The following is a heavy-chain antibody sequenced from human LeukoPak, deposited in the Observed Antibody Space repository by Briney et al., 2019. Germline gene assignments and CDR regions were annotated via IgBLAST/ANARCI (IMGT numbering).Heavy chain of an antibody. V-gene: IGHV1-69*01. D-gene: IGHD1-1*01. Sequence: ASVKVSCKASGGTFSNYSISWVRQAPGQGLEWMGGIIPIFGTAIYAQKFQGRVTITADESTSTAYMELSSLRSEDTTVYYCARSLRGIWNPVRYFDYWGQGTLVTVSS. CDR3: ARSLRGIWNPVRYFDY. J-gene: IGHJ4*02. CDR2: IIPIFGTA. CDR1: GGTFSNYS.